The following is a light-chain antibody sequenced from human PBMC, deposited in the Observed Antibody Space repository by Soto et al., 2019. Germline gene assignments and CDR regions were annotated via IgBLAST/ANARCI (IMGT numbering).Light chain of an antibody. CDR3: SSYTSSSTLL. CDR1: SSDVGGYNY. CDR2: DVS. Sequence: QSVLTQPASVSGSPGQSITISCTGTSSDVGGYNYVSWYQQHPGKAPKLMIYDVSNRPSGVSNRFSGSKSGNTASLTISGRQAEDEADYYCSSYTSSSTLLFGTGTKVTVL. V-gene: IGLV2-14*01. J-gene: IGLJ1*01.